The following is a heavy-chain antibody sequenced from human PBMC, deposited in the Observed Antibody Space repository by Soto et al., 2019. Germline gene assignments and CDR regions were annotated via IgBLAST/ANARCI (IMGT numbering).Heavy chain of an antibody. Sequence: PGGSLRLSCAASGFTFSSYWMSWVRQALGKGLEWVANIKQDGSEKYYVDSVKGRFTISRDNAKNSLYLQMNSLRAEDTAVYYCSRGSFAYYFDYWGQGSLVTVSS. CDR1: GFTFSSYW. V-gene: IGHV3-7*01. CDR3: SRGSFAYYFDY. J-gene: IGHJ4*02. CDR2: IKQDGSEK. D-gene: IGHD3-16*01.